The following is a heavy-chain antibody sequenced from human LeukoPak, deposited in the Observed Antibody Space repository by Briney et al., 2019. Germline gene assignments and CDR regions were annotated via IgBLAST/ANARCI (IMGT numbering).Heavy chain of an antibody. D-gene: IGHD2-2*01. Sequence: SETLSLTCTVSGGSISSYYWSWIRQPPGKGLEWIGYIYYSGSTNYNPSLKSRVTISVDTSKNQFSLKLSSVTAADTAVYYCANQDYYYGMDVWGQGTTVTVSS. CDR3: ANQDYYYGMDV. V-gene: IGHV4-59*08. J-gene: IGHJ6*02. CDR1: GGSISSYY. CDR2: IYYSGST.